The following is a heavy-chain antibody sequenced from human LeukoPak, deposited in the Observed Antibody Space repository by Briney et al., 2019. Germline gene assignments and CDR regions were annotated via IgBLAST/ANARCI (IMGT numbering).Heavy chain of an antibody. CDR2: INEDGSEK. Sequence: GGSLRLSCAASGFTFSNYWTSWVRQAPGKGLEWVANINEDGSEKYYVDSVKGRFTISRDNAKNSLYLQMKSLRADDTAVYFCARARDYGFDYWGQGTLVTVSS. J-gene: IGHJ4*02. V-gene: IGHV3-7*01. CDR1: GFTFSNYW. CDR3: ARARDYGFDY. D-gene: IGHD4-17*01.